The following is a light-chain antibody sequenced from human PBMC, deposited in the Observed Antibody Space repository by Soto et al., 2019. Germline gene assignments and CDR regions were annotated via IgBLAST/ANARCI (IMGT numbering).Light chain of an antibody. CDR1: SSDVGGYND. J-gene: IGLJ2*01. CDR2: GVS. Sequence: QSVLNQRPPAVGAPGPSVAIRCTGTSSDVGGYNDASWYQQHPGTAPKLMIYGVSTRPSGVPDRFSPSKSGNTASLTVSGLQAADEADYYCSSYAGRNNAVVFGGGTKVTVL. V-gene: IGLV2-8*01. CDR3: SSYAGRNNAVV.